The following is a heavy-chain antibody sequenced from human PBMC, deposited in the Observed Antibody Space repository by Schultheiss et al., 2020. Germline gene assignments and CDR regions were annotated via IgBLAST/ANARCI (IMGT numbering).Heavy chain of an antibody. J-gene: IGHJ6*02. Sequence: ASVKVSCKASGYTFTGYYMHWVRQAPGQGLEWMGWINPNSGGTNYAQKFQGRVTITADESTSTAYMELSSLRSEDTAVYYCARPFAHSYSYGMDVWGQGTTVTVSS. CDR1: GYTFTGYY. CDR2: INPNSGGT. CDR3: ARPFAHSYSYGMDV. V-gene: IGHV1-2*02. D-gene: IGHD1-26*01.